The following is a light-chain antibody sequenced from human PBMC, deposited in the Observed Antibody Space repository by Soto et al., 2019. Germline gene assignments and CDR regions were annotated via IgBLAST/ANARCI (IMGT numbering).Light chain of an antibody. CDR1: SSNIGSNT. CDR2: SNN. J-gene: IGLJ1*01. Sequence: QSALTQPASSSGTPGQRVTISCSGSSSNIGSNTVNWYQQLPGTAPKLLIHSNNQRPSGVPDRFSGSKSGTSASLAISGLQSEDEADYYCAAWDDSLNGLYVFGTGTKVTVL. V-gene: IGLV1-44*01. CDR3: AAWDDSLNGLYV.